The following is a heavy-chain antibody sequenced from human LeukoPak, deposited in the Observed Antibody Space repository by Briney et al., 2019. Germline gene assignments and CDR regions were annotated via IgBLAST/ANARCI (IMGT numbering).Heavy chain of an antibody. V-gene: IGHV4-30-4*08. CDR2: IYYSGST. CDR3: ARDNGGSFYYYYMDV. J-gene: IGHJ6*03. Sequence: SETLSLTCTVSGGSISSGDYYWSWIRQPPGKGLEWIGYIYYSGSTYYNPSLKSRVTISVDTSKNQFSLKLSSVTAADTAVYYCARDNGGSFYYYYMDVWGKGTTVTVSS. D-gene: IGHD1-26*01. CDR1: GGSISSGDYY.